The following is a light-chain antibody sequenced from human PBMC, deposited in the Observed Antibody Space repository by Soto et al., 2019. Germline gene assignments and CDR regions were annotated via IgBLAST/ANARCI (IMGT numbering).Light chain of an antibody. CDR1: QSVNSH. V-gene: IGKV3-15*01. J-gene: IGKJ1*01. CDR2: GAS. CDR3: QQYNNWLWT. Sequence: EIVMTQSPATLSVSPGERATISCRASQSVNSHLAWYQQRPGQAPRLLIYGASTRPTGVPARFSGSGYGTEFTLTINSLQSEDFAVYYCQQYNNWLWTFGQGTKVDI.